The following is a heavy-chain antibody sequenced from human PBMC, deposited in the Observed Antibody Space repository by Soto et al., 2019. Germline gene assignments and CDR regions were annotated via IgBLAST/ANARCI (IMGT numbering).Heavy chain of an antibody. V-gene: IGHV3-33*05. D-gene: IGHD2-21*02. CDR2: ISYDGSYK. J-gene: IGHJ3*02. Sequence: QVQLVESGGGVVQPGRSLRLSCAASGFTFSSYGMHWVRQAPGKGLEWVALISYDGSYKYYADSVKGRFTISRDNSENTLYLQINCLGAEDTALYYCARGYGGNSAAVDIWGQGTMVTVSS. CDR3: ARGYGGNSAAVDI. CDR1: GFTFSSYG.